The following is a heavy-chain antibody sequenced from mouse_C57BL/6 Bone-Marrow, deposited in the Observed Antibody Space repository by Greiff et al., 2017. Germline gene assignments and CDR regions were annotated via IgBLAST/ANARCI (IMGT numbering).Heavy chain of an antibody. V-gene: IGHV5-4*03. CDR1: GFTFSSYA. D-gene: IGHD1-1*01. Sequence: EVKLQESGGGLVKPGGSLKLSCAASGFTFSSYAMSWVRQTPEKRLEWVATISDGGSYTYYPDNVKGRFTISRDNAKNTLYLQMSHLKSEDTAMYYCARGVYYGSSYGWYFDVWGTGTTVTVSS. J-gene: IGHJ1*03. CDR2: ISDGGSYT. CDR3: ARGVYYGSSYGWYFDV.